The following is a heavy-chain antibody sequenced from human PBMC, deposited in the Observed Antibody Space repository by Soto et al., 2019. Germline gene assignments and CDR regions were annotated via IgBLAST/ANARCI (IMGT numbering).Heavy chain of an antibody. CDR3: ARSPSSDLIAVAGILDY. CDR2: ISYDGSNK. CDR1: GFTFSSYA. Sequence: QVQLVESGGGVVQPGRSLRLSCAASGFTFSSYAMHWVRQAPGKGLEWVAVISYDGSNKYYADSVKGRFTISRDNSKNTLYLQMNSLRAEDTAVYYCARSPSSDLIAVAGILDYWGQGTLVTVSS. D-gene: IGHD6-19*01. J-gene: IGHJ4*02. V-gene: IGHV3-30-3*01.